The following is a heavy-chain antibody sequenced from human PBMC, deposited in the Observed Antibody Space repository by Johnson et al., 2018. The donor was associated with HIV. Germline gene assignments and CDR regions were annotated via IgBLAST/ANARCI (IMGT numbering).Heavy chain of an antibody. CDR3: ARSKDCSVGICPDSFDI. J-gene: IGHJ3*02. CDR2: ISSSGNTI. Sequence: QVQLVESGGGLVKPGGSLRLSCAASGFTFSDYYMSWIRQAPGKGLEWVSYISSSGNTIYYADSVKGRFTISRDNAKNSLYLQMNSLRVEDTAVYYCARSKDCSVGICPDSFDIWGQGTLVMVSS. V-gene: IGHV3-11*04. D-gene: IGHD2-15*01. CDR1: GFTFSDYY.